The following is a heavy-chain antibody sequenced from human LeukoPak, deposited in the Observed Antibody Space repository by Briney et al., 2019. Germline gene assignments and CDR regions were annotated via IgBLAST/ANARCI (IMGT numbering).Heavy chain of an antibody. CDR3: AKAAVYSRNWTPFDD. J-gene: IGHJ4*02. CDR1: GFTFSGSA. D-gene: IGHD6-13*01. V-gene: IGHV3-30*04. CDR2: LSGDETYI. Sequence: PGGSLRLSCAVSGFTFSGSAMHWVRQAPGKGLEWVALLSGDETYIDYTDSVKGRFTISRDTSKNTLFLQMNSLRADDTAIYYCAKAAVYSRNWTPFDDWGQGTLVTVSS.